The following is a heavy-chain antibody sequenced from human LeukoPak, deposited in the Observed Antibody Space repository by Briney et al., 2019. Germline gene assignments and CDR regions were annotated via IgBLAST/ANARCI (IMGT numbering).Heavy chain of an antibody. CDR2: IYYSGTT. CDR3: ARWGSWYKITIAEADY. V-gene: IGHV4-39*01. D-gene: IGHD6-13*01. CDR1: GGSISSSSYY. J-gene: IGHJ4*02. Sequence: SETLSLTCTVSGGSISSSSYYWGWIRQPPEKGLEWIGSIYYSGTTYYNPSLKSRVTIPVDTSKNQFSLKLSSVTAADTAVYYCARWGSWYKITIAEADYWGQGTLVTVSS.